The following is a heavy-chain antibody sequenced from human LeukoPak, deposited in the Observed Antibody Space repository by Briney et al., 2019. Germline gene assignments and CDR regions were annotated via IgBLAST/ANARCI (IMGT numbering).Heavy chain of an antibody. J-gene: IGHJ3*02. CDR2: IYYTGST. CDR3: AREEDCSGGICYLGNAFDI. D-gene: IGHD2-15*01. CDR1: GASVNSVDYY. Sequence: SETLSLTCNVSGASVNSVDYYWSWIRQPPGKGLEWIGYIYYTGSTYYSPSLKSRISVSVDTSKNQFSLKLSSVTAADTAVYYCAREEDCSGGICYLGNAFDIWGQGTMVTVSS. V-gene: IGHV4-30-4*01.